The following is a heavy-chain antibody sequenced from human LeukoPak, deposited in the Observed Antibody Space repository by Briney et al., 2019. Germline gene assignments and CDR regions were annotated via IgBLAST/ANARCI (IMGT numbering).Heavy chain of an antibody. D-gene: IGHD2-8*01. J-gene: IGHJ3*01. CDR3: AREARGTRAAFDV. Sequence: PGGSLRLSCAASGFTFSSYWMSWVRQAPGKGLEWAANIKEDGTHKYYVGSVRGRFTISRDNAKNSLYLQMSSLRAEDTAIYYCAREARGTRAAFDVWGQGTMVTVFS. CDR2: IKEDGTHK. CDR1: GFTFSSYW. V-gene: IGHV3-7*01.